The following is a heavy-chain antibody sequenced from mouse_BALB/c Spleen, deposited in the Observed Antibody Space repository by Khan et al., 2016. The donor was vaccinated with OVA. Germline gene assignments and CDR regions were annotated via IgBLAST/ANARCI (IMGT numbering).Heavy chain of an antibody. D-gene: IGHD4-1*01. Sequence: EVQLQESGPGLVKPSQSLFLTCTVTGYSITSDYAWNWIRHFPGNKLEWTGYISYSGSTSYNPSLKSRIAINRDTSKNQFFLHLDSVTTEDTATYYCASDVSLTGHAMDYWSQETSDTVSS. CDR1: GYSITSDYA. CDR2: ISYSGST. CDR3: ASDVSLTGHAMDY. J-gene: IGHJ4*01. V-gene: IGHV3-2*02.